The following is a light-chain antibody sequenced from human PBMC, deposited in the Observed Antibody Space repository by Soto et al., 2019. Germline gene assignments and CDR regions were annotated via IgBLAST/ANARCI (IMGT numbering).Light chain of an antibody. Sequence: ESVLTQSPGTLSLSPGERATLSCRASQSVSSSYLAWYQQKPGQAPRLLIYGASSRATGTPDRFSGSGSGTDFTLTISRLEPEDFAVYYCQQYGSSPPSWTFGQGTKVEIK. CDR2: GAS. CDR3: QQYGSSPPSWT. V-gene: IGKV3-20*01. J-gene: IGKJ1*01. CDR1: QSVSSSY.